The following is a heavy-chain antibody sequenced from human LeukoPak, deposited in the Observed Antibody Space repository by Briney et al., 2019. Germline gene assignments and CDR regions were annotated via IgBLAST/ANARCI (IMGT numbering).Heavy chain of an antibody. Sequence: GGSLRLSCAASGFTFSDYWMHWARQAPGEGLVWVSRVNRDGSSTSYADSVKGRFTISRDNAKNTLSLQMNSLRAEDTAIYYCARERSISAAGDTYWGQGTLVTVSS. J-gene: IGHJ4*02. CDR2: VNRDGSST. CDR1: GFTFSDYW. CDR3: ARERSISAAGDTY. D-gene: IGHD6-13*01. V-gene: IGHV3-74*01.